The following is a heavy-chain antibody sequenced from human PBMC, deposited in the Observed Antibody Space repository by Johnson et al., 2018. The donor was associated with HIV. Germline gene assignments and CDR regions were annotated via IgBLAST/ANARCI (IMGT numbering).Heavy chain of an antibody. V-gene: IGHV3-30*04. Sequence: QVQLVESGGGVVQPGRSLRLSCAASGFIFSSYAMHWVRPAPGKGLEWVAVISYDGSNKYYADTVKGRLTISSDNFKNTLYLQMNSLRAEDTAVYYCVRDWGFGSSSWPMEMGSAVDIGGQGTMVTVSS. CDR3: VRDWGFGSSSWPMEMGSAVDI. CDR1: GFIFSSYA. D-gene: IGHD6-13*01. CDR2: ISYDGSNK. J-gene: IGHJ3*02.